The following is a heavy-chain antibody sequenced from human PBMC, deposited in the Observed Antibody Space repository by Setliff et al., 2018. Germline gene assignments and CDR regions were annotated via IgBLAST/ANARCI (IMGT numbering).Heavy chain of an antibody. CDR1: GFTFSAYS. J-gene: IGHJ4*02. V-gene: IGHV3-21*01. D-gene: IGHD3-22*01. CDR3: ARAITLTSEWDY. Sequence: GGSLRLSCAASGFTFSAYSMNWVRQAPGKGLEWVSSISYSGDIYYADSVKGRFTISRDNAKNSLYLQMNSLRVDDTAVYYCARAITLTSEWDYWGQGTLVTVSS. CDR2: ISYSGDI.